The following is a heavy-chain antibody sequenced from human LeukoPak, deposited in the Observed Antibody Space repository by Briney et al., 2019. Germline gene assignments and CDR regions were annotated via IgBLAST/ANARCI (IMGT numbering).Heavy chain of an antibody. D-gene: IGHD4-17*01. CDR3: ASLDYGEVVIRDY. Sequence: GGSLRLSCAASGFTFSSYSMNWVRQAPGKGLEWVSYISSSSSTIYYADSVKGRFTISRDNAKNSLYLQVNSLRAEDTAVYYCASLDYGEVVIRDYWGQGTLVTVSS. CDR1: GFTFSSYS. V-gene: IGHV3-48*01. CDR2: ISSSSSTI. J-gene: IGHJ4*02.